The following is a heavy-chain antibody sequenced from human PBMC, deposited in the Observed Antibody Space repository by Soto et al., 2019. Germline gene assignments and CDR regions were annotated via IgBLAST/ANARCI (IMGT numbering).Heavy chain of an antibody. CDR2: ISCSGGST. J-gene: IGHJ4*02. Sequence: EVQLLESGGGLVQPGGSLRLSCAASGFTFSNYAMSLVRQASGKGLGWVSAISCSGGSTYYADSVKGRFTISRDNSKNTLYLQMNSLRAEDTAVYYCAKESRSGSYEGDFDYWGQGTLVTVSS. CDR1: GFTFSNYA. CDR3: AKESRSGSYEGDFDY. D-gene: IGHD1-26*01. V-gene: IGHV3-23*01.